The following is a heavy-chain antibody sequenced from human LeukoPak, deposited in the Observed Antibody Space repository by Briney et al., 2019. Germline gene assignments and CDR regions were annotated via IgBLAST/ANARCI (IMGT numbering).Heavy chain of an antibody. V-gene: IGHV3-73*01. CDR3: TGGYLYPGNY. CDR2: IRSKTNSYAT. J-gene: IGHJ4*02. CDR1: GFSFSDST. Sequence: GESLKISCAASGFSFSDSTIHWVRQASGKGLEWVGRIRSKTNSYATAYAASVKGRFTVSRDDSKKTAYLQMNSLRTEDTAVYYCTGGYLYPGNYWGQGTLVTVSS. D-gene: IGHD2-15*01.